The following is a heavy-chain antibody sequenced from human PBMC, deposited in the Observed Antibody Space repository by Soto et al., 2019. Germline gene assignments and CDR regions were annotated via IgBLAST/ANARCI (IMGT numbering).Heavy chain of an antibody. Sequence: QVQLVESGGGVVQPGRSLRLSCAPSGFPFSRYGMHWVRQAPGKGLEWVAVISYDGSNKYYGDFVKGRFTISRDNSKNTLYLQMNSLRDEDTAVYYCAKDGQFWSGYFDYYMDVWGKGTTVTVSS. D-gene: IGHD3-3*02. V-gene: IGHV3-30*18. CDR1: GFPFSRYG. J-gene: IGHJ6*03. CDR3: AKDGQFWSGYFDYYMDV. CDR2: ISYDGSNK.